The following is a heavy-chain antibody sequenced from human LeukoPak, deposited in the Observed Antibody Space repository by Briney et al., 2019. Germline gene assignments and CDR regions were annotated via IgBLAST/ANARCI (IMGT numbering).Heavy chain of an antibody. CDR2: ISSSGSTI. V-gene: IGHV3-48*04. J-gene: IGHJ6*03. D-gene: IGHD3-3*01. Sequence: GGSLRLSCAASGFTFSYYSMNWVRQAPGKGLEWVSYISSSGSTIYYADSVKGRFTISRDNAKNSLYLQMNSLRAEDTAVYYCAREAYYDFWAGGYYYYYMDVWGKGTTVTVSS. CDR1: GFTFSYYS. CDR3: AREAYYDFWAGGYYYYYMDV.